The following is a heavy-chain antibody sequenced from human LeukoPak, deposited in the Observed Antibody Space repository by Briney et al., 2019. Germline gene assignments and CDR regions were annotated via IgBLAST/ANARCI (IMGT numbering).Heavy chain of an antibody. J-gene: IGHJ4*02. V-gene: IGHV3-53*01. CDR2: IYSGGST. CDR3: ATTVTTWGVFDY. Sequence: GGSLRLSCAASGCTVSSNYMSWVRQAPGQGLEWVSVIYSGGSTYYADSVKGRFTISRDNSKNTLYLQMNSLRAEDTAVYYCATTVTTWGVFDYWGQGTLVTVSS. D-gene: IGHD4-17*01. CDR1: GCTVSSNY.